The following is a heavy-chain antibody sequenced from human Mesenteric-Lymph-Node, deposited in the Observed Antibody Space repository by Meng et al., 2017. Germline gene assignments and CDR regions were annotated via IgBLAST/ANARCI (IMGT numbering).Heavy chain of an antibody. Sequence: SETLSLTCTVSGGSISSYYWSWIRQPPGKGLEWIGYIYYSGSTNYNPSLKSRVTISVDTSKNQFSLKLSSVTAADTAVYYCARDNGSGSFRPYNFEYWGQGTLVTVSS. D-gene: IGHD3-10*01. V-gene: IGHV4-59*01. CDR1: GGSISSYY. CDR3: ARDNGSGSFRPYNFEY. J-gene: IGHJ4*02. CDR2: IYYSGST.